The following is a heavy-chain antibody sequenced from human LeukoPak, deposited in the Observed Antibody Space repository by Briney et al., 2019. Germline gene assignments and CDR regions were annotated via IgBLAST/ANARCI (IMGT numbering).Heavy chain of an antibody. CDR1: GFTFSSYW. D-gene: IGHD6-6*01. J-gene: IGHJ4*02. Sequence: PGGSLRLSCAASGFTFSSYWMHWVRQAPGKGLVWVSRINTDGSSTSYADSVKGRFTISRDNAKNTLYLQMNSLRAEDTAVYYCARRPSSSSGRDYWGQGTLVTVSS. CDR3: ARRPSSSSGRDY. V-gene: IGHV3-74*01. CDR2: INTDGSST.